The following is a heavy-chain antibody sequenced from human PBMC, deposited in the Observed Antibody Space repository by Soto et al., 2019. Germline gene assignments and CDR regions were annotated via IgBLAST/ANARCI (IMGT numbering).Heavy chain of an antibody. V-gene: IGHV6-1*01. J-gene: IGHJ6*02. Sequence: PSQTLSLPCAIPGDSVSSNSAAWNWIRQSPSRGLEWLGRTYYRSKWYNDYAVSVKSRITIKQDTTKNQFSLQLNSVIPEDSAVYYCTRDLYGSVIRLGMDVWGQGTTVTVSS. D-gene: IGHD3-10*01. CDR3: TRDLYGSVIRLGMDV. CDR1: GDSVSSNSAA. CDR2: TYYRSKWYN.